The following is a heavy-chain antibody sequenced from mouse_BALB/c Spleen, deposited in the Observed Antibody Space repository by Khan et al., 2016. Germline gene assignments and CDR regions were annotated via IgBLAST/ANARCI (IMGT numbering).Heavy chain of an antibody. CDR3: ARDCQDFEAGCAS. CDR1: GFSLTNSG. J-gene: IGHJ3*01. V-gene: IGHV2-9*02. Sequence: QVQLKESGPGLVAPSQSMSITCTVSGFSLTNSGVHWVRQPPRTGLDWLGVIWAGGSTDYNSALMSRLSIPRDTTQNQVFFKMTSLQTDDKARYYGARDCQDFEAGCASWGEGTRGTVAA. CDR2: IWAGGST. D-gene: IGHD6-1*01.